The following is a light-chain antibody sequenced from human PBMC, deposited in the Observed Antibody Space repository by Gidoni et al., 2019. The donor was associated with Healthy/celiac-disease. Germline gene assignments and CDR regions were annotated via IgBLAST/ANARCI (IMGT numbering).Light chain of an antibody. CDR1: QSVSSY. CDR2: DAS. V-gene: IGKV3-11*01. CDR3: QQRSNWPPLT. J-gene: IGKJ4*01. Sequence: DIALTQSPATLSLSPGERATLPCRASQSVSSYLAWYQQKPGQAPRLLIYDASNRATGIPARFSGSGSGTDFTLTISSLEPEDFAVYYCQQRSNWPPLTFGGGTKVEIK.